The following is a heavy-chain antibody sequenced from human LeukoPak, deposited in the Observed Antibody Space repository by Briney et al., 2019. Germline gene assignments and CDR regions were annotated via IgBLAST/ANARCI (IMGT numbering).Heavy chain of an antibody. J-gene: IGHJ4*02. D-gene: IGHD6-25*01. CDR1: GYSISSGYY. V-gene: IGHV4-38-2*02. CDR2: IHHGGTT. CDR3: ARLLAYSSELDY. Sequence: PSETLSLTCTVSGYSISSGYYWGWIRQPPGKGLEWIGSIHHGGTTYYNPSLKSRVTISVDTSKNQSSLKLSSVTAADTAVYYCARLLAYSSELDYWGQGTLVTVSS.